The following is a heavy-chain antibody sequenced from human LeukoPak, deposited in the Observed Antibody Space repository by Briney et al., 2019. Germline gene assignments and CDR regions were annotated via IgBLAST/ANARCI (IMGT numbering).Heavy chain of an antibody. J-gene: IGHJ4*02. D-gene: IGHD6-19*01. Sequence: SETLSLTCAVYGGSFSGYYWSWIRQPPGKGLEWIGEINHSGSTNYNPSLKSRVTISVDTSKNQFSLKLSSVTAADTAVYYCARATYHSSGWYGAFDYWGQGTLVTVSS. CDR1: GGSFSGYY. CDR2: INHSGST. V-gene: IGHV4-34*01. CDR3: ARATYHSSGWYGAFDY.